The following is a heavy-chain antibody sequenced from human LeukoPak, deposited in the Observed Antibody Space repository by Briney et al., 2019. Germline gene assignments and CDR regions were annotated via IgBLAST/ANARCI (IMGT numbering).Heavy chain of an antibody. CDR3: ASGEGGYDYVWGSYQRFDY. D-gene: IGHD3-16*02. CDR1: GGTFSSYA. Sequence: SVKVSCKASGGTFSSYAISWVRQAPGQGLEWMGGIIPTFGTANYAQKFQGRVTITADESTSTAYMELSSLRSEDTAVYYCASGEGGYDYVWGSYQRFDYWGQGTLVTVSS. CDR2: IIPTFGTA. V-gene: IGHV1-69*13. J-gene: IGHJ4*02.